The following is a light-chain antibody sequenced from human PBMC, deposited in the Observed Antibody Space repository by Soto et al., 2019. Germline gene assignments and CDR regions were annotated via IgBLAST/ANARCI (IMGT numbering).Light chain of an antibody. CDR2: DVS. CDR3: SSYTTSSTYV. J-gene: IGLJ1*01. V-gene: IGLV2-14*01. CDR1: SSDVGSYNY. Sequence: QSALTQPASVPGSPGQSITISCTGTSSDVGSYNYVSWYQQHPGKAPKVVIYDVSNRPSGVSYRFSGSKSGNTASLTISGLQAEDEADYYCSSYTTSSTYVFGTGTKVTVL.